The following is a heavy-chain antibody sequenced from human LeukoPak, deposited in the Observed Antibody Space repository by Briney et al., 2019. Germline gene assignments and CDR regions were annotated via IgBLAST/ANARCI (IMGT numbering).Heavy chain of an antibody. Sequence: ASVKVSCNVSGYTLTELSMHWVRQAPGKGLEWMGGFDPEDGETIYAQKFQGRVTMTEDTSTDTAYMELSSLRSEDTAVYYCATGGGSGSYSDYWGQGTLVTVSS. V-gene: IGHV1-24*01. J-gene: IGHJ4*02. CDR1: GYTLTELS. D-gene: IGHD3-10*01. CDR2: FDPEDGET. CDR3: ATGGGSGSYSDY.